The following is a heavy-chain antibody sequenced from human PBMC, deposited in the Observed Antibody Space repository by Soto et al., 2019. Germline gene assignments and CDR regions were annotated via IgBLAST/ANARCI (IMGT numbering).Heavy chain of an antibody. CDR2: VYHSGST. CDR3: AGGALEWTPRYYYYMDV. CDR1: GGSVSSSSYY. V-gene: IGHV4-39*07. J-gene: IGHJ6*03. Sequence: SETLSLTCTVSGGSVSSSSYYWGWVRQPPGKGLEWIGNVYHSGSTYYNPSLKSRVTISVDTSKNQFSLKLSSVTAADTAVYYCAGGALEWTPRYYYYMDVWGKGTTVTVSS. D-gene: IGHD3-3*01.